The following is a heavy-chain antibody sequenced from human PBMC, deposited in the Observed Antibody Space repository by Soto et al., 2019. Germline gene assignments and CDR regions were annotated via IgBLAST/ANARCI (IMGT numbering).Heavy chain of an antibody. Sequence: SETLSLTCTVSGGSITSSSFYWGWIRQPPGKGLEWIGIIYYSGSTYYNPSLKSRVTISVDTSKSQFPLNLNSVTAADTAVYYCARGYDILTGPLDYWGPGTLVTVSS. V-gene: IGHV4-39*01. CDR1: GGSITSSSFY. J-gene: IGHJ4*02. CDR2: IYYSGST. D-gene: IGHD3-9*01. CDR3: ARGYDILTGPLDY.